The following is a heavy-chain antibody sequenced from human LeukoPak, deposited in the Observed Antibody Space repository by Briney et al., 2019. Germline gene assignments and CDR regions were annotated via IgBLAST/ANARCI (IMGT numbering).Heavy chain of an antibody. Sequence: PGGSLRLSCAASGCTFSSYAMSWVRQAPGKGLEWVSAISGSGYSTHYADSVKGRFTISRDNSKNTVYLQMNSLRAEDRAVYYCAREVGSGSYYYDYWGQGTLVTVSS. CDR2: ISGSGYST. V-gene: IGHV3-23*01. CDR1: GCTFSSYA. J-gene: IGHJ4*02. D-gene: IGHD3-10*01. CDR3: AREVGSGSYYYDY.